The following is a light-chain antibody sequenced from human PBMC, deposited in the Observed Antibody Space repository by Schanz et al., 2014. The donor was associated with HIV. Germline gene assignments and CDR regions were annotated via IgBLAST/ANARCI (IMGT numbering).Light chain of an antibody. CDR3: QEHGSS. CDR2: GAS. V-gene: IGKV3-20*01. J-gene: IGKJ3*01. CDR1: QSVSSSY. Sequence: EIVLTQSPGTLSLSPGDRATLSCRASQSVSSSYLAWYQQKPGQAPRLLIYGASSRAIGIPDRFSGSGSGTDFTLTISRLEPEDFAVYYCQEHGSSFGPGTKVEIK.